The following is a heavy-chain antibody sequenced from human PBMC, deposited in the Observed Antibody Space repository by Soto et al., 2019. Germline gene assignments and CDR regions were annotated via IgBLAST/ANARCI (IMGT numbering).Heavy chain of an antibody. CDR1: GGSFSGYY. D-gene: IGHD3-16*02. Sequence: SETLSLTCAVYGGSFSGYYWSWIRQPPGKGLEWIGEINHSGSTNYNPSLKSRVTISVDTSKNQLSLKLSSVIAADTAVYYCARGARGQYDYIWGSYRWSPFDYWGQGTLVTVSS. V-gene: IGHV4-34*01. J-gene: IGHJ4*02. CDR2: INHSGST. CDR3: ARGARGQYDYIWGSYRWSPFDY.